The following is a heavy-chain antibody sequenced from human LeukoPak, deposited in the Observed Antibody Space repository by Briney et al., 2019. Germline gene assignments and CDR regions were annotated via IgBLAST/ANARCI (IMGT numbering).Heavy chain of an antibody. Sequence: PGRSLRLSCAASGFTFSSYGMHWVRQAPGKGLEWVAVIWYDGSNKYYADSVKGRFTISRDNAKNTLYLQMNSLRAEDTAVYYCARGRASSGYFFDYWGQGALVTVSS. CDR1: GFTFSSYG. CDR2: IWYDGSNK. D-gene: IGHD3-22*01. J-gene: IGHJ4*02. V-gene: IGHV3-33*01. CDR3: ARGRASSGYFFDY.